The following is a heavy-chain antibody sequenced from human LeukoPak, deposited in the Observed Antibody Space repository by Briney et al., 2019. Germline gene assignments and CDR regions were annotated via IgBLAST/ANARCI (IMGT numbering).Heavy chain of an antibody. CDR2: IKSKTDGGTT. CDR1: GFTVSSNY. CDR3: TTDYYGSGIGPKTRAQADP. Sequence: GGSLRLSCAASGFTVSSNYMSWVRQAPGKGLEWVGRIKSKTDGGTTDYAAPVKGRFTISRDDPKNTLYLQMNSLKTEDTAVYYCTTDYYGSGIGPKTRAQADPWGQGTLVTVSS. D-gene: IGHD3-10*01. J-gene: IGHJ5*02. V-gene: IGHV3-15*01.